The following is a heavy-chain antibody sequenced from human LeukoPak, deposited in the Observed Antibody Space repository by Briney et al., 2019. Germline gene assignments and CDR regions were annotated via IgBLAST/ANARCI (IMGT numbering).Heavy chain of an antibody. V-gene: IGHV3-21*01. Sequence: GGSLRLSCAASGFTFSSYSMNWVRQAPGKGLEWVSSISSSSRYIYYADAVKGRFTISRDDAKNALYLQMNSLRAEDTAVYYCARDSHLYYYDSSGHIDYWGQGTLVTVSS. D-gene: IGHD3-22*01. J-gene: IGHJ4*02. CDR1: GFTFSSYS. CDR3: ARDSHLYYYDSSGHIDY. CDR2: ISSSSRYI.